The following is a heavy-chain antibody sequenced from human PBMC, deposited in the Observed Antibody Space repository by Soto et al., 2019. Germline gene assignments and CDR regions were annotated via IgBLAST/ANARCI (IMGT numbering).Heavy chain of an antibody. CDR2: ISGSGGST. V-gene: IGHV3-23*01. D-gene: IGHD7-27*01. CDR3: AKEVSLGSTVDLGY. Sequence: GGSLRLSCAASGFTFSIFAMSWVRQSPGKGLEWVSTISGSGGSTYYADAVKGRFSISRDNSMGTLYLQMKSLRVEGTAIYYCAKEVSLGSTVDLGYWGQGTLVTVSS. CDR1: GFTFSIFA. J-gene: IGHJ4*02.